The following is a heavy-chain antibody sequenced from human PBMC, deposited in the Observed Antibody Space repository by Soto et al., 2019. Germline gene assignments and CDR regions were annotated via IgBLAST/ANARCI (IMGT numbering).Heavy chain of an antibody. CDR3: ADGGRYPYY. V-gene: IGHV3-23*01. CDR2: ISAGGDGT. J-gene: IGHJ4*02. Sequence: GGSLRLSCAASGFSFISYAMGWVRQAPGKGLNWVSSISAGGDGTYYADSVKGRFTISRDNSKNTMYLQMTSLRADDTAVYYCADGGRYPYYWGPGTLVTAPQ. D-gene: IGHD1-26*01. CDR1: GFSFISYA.